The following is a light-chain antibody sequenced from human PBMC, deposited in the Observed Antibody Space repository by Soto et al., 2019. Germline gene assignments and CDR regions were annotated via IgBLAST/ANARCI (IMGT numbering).Light chain of an antibody. CDR1: QSVSNN. J-gene: IGKJ3*01. CDR2: AAS. CDR3: HQDDNWPVT. V-gene: IGKV3-15*01. Sequence: EIVMTQSPATVSVSPGERATLSCRASQSVSNNLAWYQQKPGQAPRLLIYAASTRATGIPASFSGSGSGTEFTLTMSSLQSEDFAVDYCHQDDNWPVTFGPGNKVDIK.